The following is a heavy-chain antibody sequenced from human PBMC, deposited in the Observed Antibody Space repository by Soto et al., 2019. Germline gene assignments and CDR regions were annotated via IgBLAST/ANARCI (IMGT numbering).Heavy chain of an antibody. V-gene: IGHV4-39*01. CDR3: ARITARYSTSSPSGYYYHGMDF. J-gene: IGHJ6*02. Sequence: SSETLSLTCSVSGGSISSSTYHWGWIRQPPGKGLEWIGNIYYSGSTYYNPSLKSRIAISVDTSKNQFSLKLSSVTAADTAVYYCARITARYSTSSPSGYYYHGMDFWGQGKTVTVSS. CDR2: IYYSGST. CDR1: GGSISSSTYH. D-gene: IGHD5-12*01.